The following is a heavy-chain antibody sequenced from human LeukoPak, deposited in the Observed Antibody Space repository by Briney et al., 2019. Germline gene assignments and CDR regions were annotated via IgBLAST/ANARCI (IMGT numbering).Heavy chain of an antibody. Sequence: SETLSLTCTVSGGSINSYYWGWIRQPPGKGLEWVGYIYYSGGTNYSPSLKSRVTISVDRSKNQFSLRLSSVTAADTAVYYCARHVEGDQLPIRNYFDPWGQGTLVTVSS. J-gene: IGHJ5*02. CDR2: IYYSGGT. D-gene: IGHD2-2*01. CDR1: GGSINSYY. CDR3: ARHVEGDQLPIRNYFDP. V-gene: IGHV4-59*08.